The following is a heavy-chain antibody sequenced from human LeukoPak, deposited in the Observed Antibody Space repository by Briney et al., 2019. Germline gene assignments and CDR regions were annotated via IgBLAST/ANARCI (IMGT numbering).Heavy chain of an antibody. CDR1: GGTVSSYA. J-gene: IGHJ3*02. CDR2: IIPIFGTA. Sequence: ASVKVSCKCSGGTVSSYAISWVRQAPGQGREGMGGIIPIFGTANYAQKFQGRVTITTDEATSTAYMELSSLRSEDTAVYYCARRLAYSNYVSAFDIWGQGPMVTVSS. D-gene: IGHD4-11*01. CDR3: ARRLAYSNYVSAFDI. V-gene: IGHV1-69*05.